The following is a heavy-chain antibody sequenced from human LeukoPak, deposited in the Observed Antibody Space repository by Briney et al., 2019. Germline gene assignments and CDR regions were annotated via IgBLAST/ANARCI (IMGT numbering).Heavy chain of an antibody. V-gene: IGHV4-39*01. CDR1: GGSISSSSYY. J-gene: IGHJ5*02. D-gene: IGHD4-17*01. Sequence: SETLSLTCTVSGGSISSSSYYWGWIRQPPGKGLEWIGSIYYSGSTYYNPSLKSRVTISVDTSKNQFSLKLSSVTAADTAVYYCARLPAGGDGNRFDPWGQGTLVTVSS. CDR3: ARLPAGGDGNRFDP. CDR2: IYYSGST.